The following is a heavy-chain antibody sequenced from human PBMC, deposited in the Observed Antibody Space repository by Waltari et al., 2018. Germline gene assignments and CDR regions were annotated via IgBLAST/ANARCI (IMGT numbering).Heavy chain of an antibody. Sequence: DVRLVESGGGLVQPGGSLRLSCSTSGFAFSTNWMSWVRQAPGKGLEWVANIKEDGSEIYYVDSVKGRFTLSRDNTKNSLFLQMNSLKPDDTAVYYCAASTAWYGTYFDYWGQGSLVIVSS. CDR3: AASTAWYGTYFDY. V-gene: IGHV3-7*03. D-gene: IGHD6-19*01. J-gene: IGHJ4*02. CDR2: IKEDGSEI. CDR1: GFAFSTNW.